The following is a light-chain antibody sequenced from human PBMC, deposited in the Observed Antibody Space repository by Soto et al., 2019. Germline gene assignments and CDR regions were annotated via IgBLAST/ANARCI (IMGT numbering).Light chain of an antibody. Sequence: DIQMTQSPSSLSASVGDRVTITCRASQGIRNFLAWYQQRPGKAPKLLIYDASTLQSGVPSRFSGSGSGTDFTLSISSLQPEDVATYYCQKYGSAPFTFGPGTKVEIK. J-gene: IGKJ3*01. CDR1: QGIRNF. CDR2: DAS. CDR3: QKYGSAPFT. V-gene: IGKV1-27*01.